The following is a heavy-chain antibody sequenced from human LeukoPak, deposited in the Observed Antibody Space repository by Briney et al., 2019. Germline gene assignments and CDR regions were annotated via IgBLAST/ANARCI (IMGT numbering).Heavy chain of an antibody. V-gene: IGHV3-23*01. D-gene: IGHD6-13*01. J-gene: IGHJ4*02. CDR2: ISGSGGST. Sequence: GGSLRLSCAASGFTFSNAWMSWVRQAPGKGLEWVSAISGSGGSTYYADSVKGRFTISRDNSKNTLYLQMNSLRAEDTAVYYCAKDLAGTSRAYYFDYWGQGTLVTVSS. CDR1: GFTFSNAW. CDR3: AKDLAGTSRAYYFDY.